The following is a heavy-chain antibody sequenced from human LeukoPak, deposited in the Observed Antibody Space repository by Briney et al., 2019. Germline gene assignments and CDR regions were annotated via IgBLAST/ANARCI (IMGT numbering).Heavy chain of an antibody. J-gene: IGHJ5*02. V-gene: IGHV4-61*01. CDR1: GGSVSSGRYY. D-gene: IGHD2-2*01. CDR2: IYYSGCT. CDR3: ARLYCSSTSCYLAP. Sequence: PSETLSLTGTVSGGSVSSGRYYWRWIRQPPGKGLEGIGYIYYSGCTNYHPSLKSPVTISVDTSKNQFSLKLSSVPAADTAVYYCARLYCSSTSCYLAPWGQGTLVTASS.